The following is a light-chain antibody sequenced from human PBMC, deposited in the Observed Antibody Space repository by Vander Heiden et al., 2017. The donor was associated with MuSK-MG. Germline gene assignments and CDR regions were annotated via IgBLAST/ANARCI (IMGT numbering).Light chain of an antibody. CDR3: QQYGNSPPIT. CDR1: QSVRSNF. Sequence: IVLTQSPGTLSVSPRERVTLSCRASQSVRSNFLAWYQQKPGQAPRLLIYGTSSRAAGIPDRFSGSGSGTEFTLTINSLEPEDYAVYYCQQYGNSPPITFGQGTQLEIK. V-gene: IGKV3-20*01. J-gene: IGKJ5*01. CDR2: GTS.